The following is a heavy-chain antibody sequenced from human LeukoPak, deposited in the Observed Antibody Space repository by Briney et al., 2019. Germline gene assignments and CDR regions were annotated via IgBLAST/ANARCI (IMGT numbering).Heavy chain of an antibody. CDR3: AKGTSSSCYSAPNY. J-gene: IGHJ4*02. Sequence: HPGGSLRLSCAASGFTFSSYGMHWVRQAPGKGLEWVSAICSNDNNTYYANSVKGRFTISRDNSKNTLSLQLNSLRAEDTAVYYCAKGTSSSCYSAPNYWGQGTLVTVSS. V-gene: IGHV3-23*01. CDR2: ICSNDNNT. D-gene: IGHD2-15*01. CDR1: GFTFSSYG.